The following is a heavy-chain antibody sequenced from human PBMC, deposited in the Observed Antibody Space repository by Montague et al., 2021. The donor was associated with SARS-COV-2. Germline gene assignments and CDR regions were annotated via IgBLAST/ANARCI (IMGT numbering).Heavy chain of an antibody. V-gene: IGHV4-59*08. CDR3: ARHYGATLPAVD. D-gene: IGHD4-17*01. J-gene: IGHJ1*01. CDR1: GGPISSFY. Sequence: SETLSLTCTVSGGPISSFYWSWFRQPPGKGLEWIGYISDSGSTNYNPSLTSRATMSVDTSKNQFSLKVNSVTAADTAVYYCARHYGATLPAVDWGQGTLVTVSS. CDR2: ISDSGST.